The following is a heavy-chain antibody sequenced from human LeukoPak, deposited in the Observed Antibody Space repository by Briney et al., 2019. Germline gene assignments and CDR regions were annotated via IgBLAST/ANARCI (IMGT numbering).Heavy chain of an antibody. V-gene: IGHV3-30-3*01. D-gene: IGHD3-3*01. CDR3: AKDEGLHRSDFWSGYPDY. CDR2: ISYDGSNK. CDR1: GFTFSSYA. Sequence: GRSLRLSCAASGFTFSSYAMHWVRQAPGKGLEWVAVISYDGSNKYYADSVKGRFIISRDNSKNTLYLQMNSLRAEDTAVYYCAKDEGLHRSDFWSGYPDYWGQGTLVTVSS. J-gene: IGHJ4*02.